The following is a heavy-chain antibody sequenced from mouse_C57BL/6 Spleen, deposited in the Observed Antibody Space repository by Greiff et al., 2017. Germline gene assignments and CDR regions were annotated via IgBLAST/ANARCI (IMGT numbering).Heavy chain of an antibody. Sequence: QVQLKESGAELVKPGASVKISCKASGYAFSSYWMNWVKQRPGKGLEWIGQIYPGDGDTNYNGKFKGKATLTADKSSSTAYMQLSSLTSEDSAVYFCARQRQLRPYYYAMDYWGQGTSVTVSS. CDR1: GYAFSSYW. CDR2: IYPGDGDT. D-gene: IGHD3-2*02. CDR3: ARQRQLRPYYYAMDY. J-gene: IGHJ4*01. V-gene: IGHV1-80*01.